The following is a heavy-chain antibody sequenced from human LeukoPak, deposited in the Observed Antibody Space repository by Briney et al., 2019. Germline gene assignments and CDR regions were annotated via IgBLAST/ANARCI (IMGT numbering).Heavy chain of an antibody. V-gene: IGHV3-73*01. D-gene: IGHD1-26*01. CDR2: IDRPVKSYAT. CDR1: GFTLSDSA. Sequence: QSGGSLRLSCAASGFTLSDSAIHWVRQASGKGLEWVGLIDRPVKSYATAYGASVGGRFTISRDDSKNTAYLQMDSLKTEDTALYYCTRDRGTYNWLDPWGQGTLVTVSS. CDR3: TRDRGTYNWLDP. J-gene: IGHJ5*02.